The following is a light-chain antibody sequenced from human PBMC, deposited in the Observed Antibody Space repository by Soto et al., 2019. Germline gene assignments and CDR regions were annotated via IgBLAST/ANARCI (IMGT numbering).Light chain of an antibody. V-gene: IGKV3-15*01. CDR1: QSVSST. CDR2: GAS. CDR3: QHYNNWPPCT. J-gene: IGKJ1*01. Sequence: EIVMTQSPATPYVYTGERATLSCTASQSVSSTLAWYQQKPGQAPRLLIYGASTRATGIPARFSGSGSGTEFTLTISSLQSEDFAVYCGQHYNNWPPCTFGQRTKVEIK.